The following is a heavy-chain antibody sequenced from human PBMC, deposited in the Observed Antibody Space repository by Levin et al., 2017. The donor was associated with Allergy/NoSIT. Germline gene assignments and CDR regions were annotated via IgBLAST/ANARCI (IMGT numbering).Heavy chain of an antibody. CDR3: ARARGSIAVAGTGFDY. D-gene: IGHD6-19*01. CDR2: IDWDDDK. J-gene: IGHJ4*02. Sequence: QTLSLTCTFSWFSLRTSGMCVSWIRQPPGKALEWLARIDWDDDKYYSTSLKTRPTISKDTSKNQVVLTMTNMDPVDTATYYWARARGSIAVAGTGFDYWGQGTLVTVSS. CDR1: WFSLRTSGMC. V-gene: IGHV2-70*11.